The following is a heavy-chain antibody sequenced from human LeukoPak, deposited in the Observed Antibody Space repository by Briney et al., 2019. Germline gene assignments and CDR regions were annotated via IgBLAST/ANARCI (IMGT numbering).Heavy chain of an antibody. CDR1: GFTFSSYW. CDR2: IKQDGSEK. CDR3: ARDDTVTTRVGFID. Sequence: GGSLRLSCAASGFTFSSYWMSWVRQAPGKGLEWVANIKQDGSEKYYVDSVKGRFTTSRDNTKNSLYLQMNSLRAEDTAVYYCARDDTVTTRVGFIDWGQEILVTVSS. D-gene: IGHD4-17*01. V-gene: IGHV3-7*01. J-gene: IGHJ4*02.